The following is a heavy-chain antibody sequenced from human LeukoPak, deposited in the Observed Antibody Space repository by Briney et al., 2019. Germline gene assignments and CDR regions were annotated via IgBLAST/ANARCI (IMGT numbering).Heavy chain of an antibody. Sequence: GGSLRLSCAASGFSVGYNYVSWVRQAPGKGLEWGSVIYSGGSGGRIYYADSVKGRFTTSRDNSTNTLYLQVNSLKAEDTAVYYCTRGNGQMGYYFDYWGQGTLVTVSS. D-gene: IGHD1-1*01. J-gene: IGHJ4*02. CDR2: IYSGGSGGRI. V-gene: IGHV3-53*01. CDR1: GFSVGYNY. CDR3: TRGNGQMGYYFDY.